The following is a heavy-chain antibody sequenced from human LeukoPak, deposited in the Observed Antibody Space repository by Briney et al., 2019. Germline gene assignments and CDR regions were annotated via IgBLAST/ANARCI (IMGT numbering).Heavy chain of an antibody. Sequence: SETLSLTCAVYGGSFSGYYWSWIRQPPGKGLEWIGEINHSGSTNYNPSLKSRVTISVDTSKNQFSLKLSSVTAADTAVYYCARHQGATWRGVRGRYYFDYWGQGTLVTVSS. CDR3: ARHQGATWRGVRGRYYFDY. V-gene: IGHV4-34*01. CDR1: GGSFSGYY. J-gene: IGHJ4*02. D-gene: IGHD3-10*01. CDR2: INHSGST.